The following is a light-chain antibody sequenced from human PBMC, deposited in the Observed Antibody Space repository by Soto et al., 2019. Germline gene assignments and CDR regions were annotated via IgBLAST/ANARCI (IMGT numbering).Light chain of an antibody. CDR2: DAS. Sequence: IVLTQSPVTLSLSPGERTTLSCRASQHISTFLAWYQHKVGQAPRLLISDASKRATGTPARFSGSGSATDFTLTISSLEPEDFEVYYCQQRSYGYTFGQGTKLEI. CDR1: QHISTF. V-gene: IGKV3-11*01. CDR3: QQRSYGYT. J-gene: IGKJ2*01.